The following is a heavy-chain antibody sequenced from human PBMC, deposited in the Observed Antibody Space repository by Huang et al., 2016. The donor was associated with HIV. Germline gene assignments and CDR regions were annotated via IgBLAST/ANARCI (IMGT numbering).Heavy chain of an antibody. CDR1: GGSFSGYY. V-gene: IGHV4-34*02. J-gene: IGHJ4*02. CDR2: INHSGNT. D-gene: IGHD3-22*01. Sequence: QVQLEQWGAGLLKASETLSLTCAVYGGSFSGYYWNWLRQAPGKGREWVGEINHSGNTSYNPPLKSRVNMSVDTSKSQFSLYLTSLSAADTGTYFCARRYNSRRDYWGRGTLVTVHS. CDR3: ARRYNSRRDY.